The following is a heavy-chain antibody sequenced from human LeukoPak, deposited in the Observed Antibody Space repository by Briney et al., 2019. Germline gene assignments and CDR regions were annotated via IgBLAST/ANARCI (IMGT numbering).Heavy chain of an antibody. V-gene: IGHV5-51*01. CDR3: ARRAFYDSSGYSF. CDR2: IYPGDSDT. Sequence: GESLKISCKGSGYRFTSYWIGWVRQMPGKGLEWMGIIYPGDSDTRYSPSFQGQVTISADKSISTAYLQWSSLKASDTAMYYCARRAFYDSSGYSFWGQGTLVTVFS. CDR1: GYRFTSYW. D-gene: IGHD3-22*01. J-gene: IGHJ4*02.